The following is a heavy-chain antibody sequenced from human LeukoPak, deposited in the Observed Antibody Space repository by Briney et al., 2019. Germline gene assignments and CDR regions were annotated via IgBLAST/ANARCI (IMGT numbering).Heavy chain of an antibody. Sequence: GGSLRLSCAASGFTFSSYAMSWARQLPGKGLVWVSRISPTGSTTSYADSVKGRFTVSRDNAKNTLYLQVNNLRAEDTAVYYCARGPNSNWSGLDFWGQGTLLTVSS. V-gene: IGHV3-74*01. J-gene: IGHJ4*02. CDR2: ISPTGSTT. CDR1: GFTFSSYA. D-gene: IGHD6-6*01. CDR3: ARGPNSNWSGLDF.